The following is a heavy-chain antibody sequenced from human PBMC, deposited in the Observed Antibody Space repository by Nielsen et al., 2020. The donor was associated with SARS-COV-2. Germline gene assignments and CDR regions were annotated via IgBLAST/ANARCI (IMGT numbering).Heavy chain of an antibody. D-gene: IGHD3-16*01. J-gene: IGHJ3*02. CDR2: IYYSGST. Sequence: SETLSLTCTVSGGSISSSSYYWGWIRQPPGKGLEWIGSIYYSGSTYYNPSLKSRVTISVDTSKNQFSLKLSSVTAADTAVYYCARGGRITFGRADDAFDIWGQGTMVTVSS. CDR1: GGSISSSSYY. V-gene: IGHV4-39*01. CDR3: ARGGRITFGRADDAFDI.